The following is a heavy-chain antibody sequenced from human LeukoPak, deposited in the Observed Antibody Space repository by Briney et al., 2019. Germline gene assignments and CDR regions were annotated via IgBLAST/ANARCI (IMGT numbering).Heavy chain of an antibody. V-gene: IGHV3-15*01. CDR1: GFTFSNAW. CDR3: TTLPSTATEDYYDSSGYSYYFDY. CDR2: IKSKTDGGTT. J-gene: IGHJ4*02. Sequence: GGSLRLSCAASGFTFSNAWMSWVRQAPGKGLEWVGRIKSKTDGGTTDYAAPVKGRFTISRDDSKNTLYLQMNSLKTEDTAVYYCTTLPSTATEDYYDSSGYSYYFDYWGQGTLVTVSS. D-gene: IGHD3-22*01.